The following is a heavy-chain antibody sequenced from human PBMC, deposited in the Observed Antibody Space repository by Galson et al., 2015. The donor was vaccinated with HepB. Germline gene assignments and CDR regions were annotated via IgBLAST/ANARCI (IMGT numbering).Heavy chain of an antibody. CDR3: AKLANYFYGMDL. V-gene: IGHV3-23*01. Sequence: SLRLSCAASGFTFSQFTMTWVRQAPGKGLEQVSSVSVVDGTTYYADSVKGRFTISGDNSKNTLYLQLNSLRAEDTALYYCAKLANYFYGMDLWGQGTTVTVSS. CDR1: GFTFSQFT. CDR2: VSVVDGTT. J-gene: IGHJ6*02.